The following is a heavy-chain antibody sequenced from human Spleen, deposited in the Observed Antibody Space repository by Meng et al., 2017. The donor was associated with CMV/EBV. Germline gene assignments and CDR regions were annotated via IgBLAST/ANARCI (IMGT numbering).Heavy chain of an antibody. Sequence: SETLSLTCTVSGDSISSRDFYWSWIRQPPGKGLEWIGYIYYRGTTHYNPSLKTRLTISLDTSKNQFSLKLNSVTAADTAVYYCARDGVRDGYNFYYFDYWGRGTLVTVSS. J-gene: IGHJ4*02. CDR2: IYYRGTT. CDR1: GDSISSRDFY. CDR3: ARDGVRDGYNFYYFDY. D-gene: IGHD5-24*01. V-gene: IGHV4-30-4*08.